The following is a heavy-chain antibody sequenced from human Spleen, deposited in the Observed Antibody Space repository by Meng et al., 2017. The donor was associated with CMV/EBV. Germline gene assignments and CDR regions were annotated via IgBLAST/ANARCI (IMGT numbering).Heavy chain of an antibody. J-gene: IGHJ4*02. D-gene: IGHD6-13*01. CDR1: GGSISSYY. CDR2: INHSGST. V-gene: IGHV4-59*12. CDR3: ASHIAAAGTGY. Sequence: QVRLPESGPGLVKPSETMTLPCTVSGGSISSYYWSWIRQPAGKGLEWIGEINHSGSTNYNPSLKSRVTISVDTSKNQFSLKLSSVTAADTAVYYCASHIAAAGTGYWGQGTLVTVSS.